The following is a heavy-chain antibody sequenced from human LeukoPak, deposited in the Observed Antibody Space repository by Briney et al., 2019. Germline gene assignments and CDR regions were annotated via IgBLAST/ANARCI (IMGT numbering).Heavy chain of an antibody. Sequence: GGSLRLSCAASGFTFSSYSMNWVRQAPGKGLEWVSSISSSSSYIYYADSVKGRFTISRDNSKNTLFLQMNSLRAEDTAVYYCAKGYAYYYDSSGYFDYWGQGTLVTVSS. D-gene: IGHD3-22*01. J-gene: IGHJ4*02. CDR3: AKGYAYYYDSSGYFDY. CDR1: GFTFSSYS. V-gene: IGHV3-21*01. CDR2: ISSSSSYI.